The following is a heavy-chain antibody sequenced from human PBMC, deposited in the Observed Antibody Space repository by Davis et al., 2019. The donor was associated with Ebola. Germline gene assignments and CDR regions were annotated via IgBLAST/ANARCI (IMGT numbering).Heavy chain of an antibody. CDR1: GYSFTSYF. D-gene: IGHD1-1*01. V-gene: IGHV1-3*01. J-gene: IGHJ4*02. CDR2: INAGNGYT. Sequence: AASVQVSCKASGYSFTSYFMHWVRQAPAQRLEWMGWINAGNGYTKYLQKLQGRVSITRDTSASTAYMELSSLTSEDTAVYYCARGGTTGSSDYWGQGALVTVSS. CDR3: ARGGTTGSSDY.